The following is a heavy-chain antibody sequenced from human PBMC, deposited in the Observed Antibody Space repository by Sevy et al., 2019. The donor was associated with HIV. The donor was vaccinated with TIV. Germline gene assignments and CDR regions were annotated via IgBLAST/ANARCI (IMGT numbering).Heavy chain of an antibody. CDR1: GFTFSTNS. J-gene: IGHJ4*02. V-gene: IGHV3-21*01. CDR3: ASSDTAAAGTFDY. CDR2: ISSSSSYI. D-gene: IGHD6-13*01. Sequence: GGSLRLSCAAFGFTFSTNSMTWAAQAPGKGLEWASSISSSSSYIYYADSVKGRLTISRDNAKNSLYLQMNSLRAEDTAVYYCASSDTAAAGTFDYWGQGTLVTVSS.